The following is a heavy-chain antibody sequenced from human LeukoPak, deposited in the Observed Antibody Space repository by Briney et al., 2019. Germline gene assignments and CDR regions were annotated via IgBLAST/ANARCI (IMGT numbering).Heavy chain of an antibody. D-gene: IGHD3-22*01. CDR2: ISTSGSTK. CDR1: GFTFSSYA. Sequence: GGSLRLSCAASGFTFSSYAMHWVREAPGKGLEWVSYISTSGSTKYYADSVKGRFTISRDNAKNSLYLQMNSLRAEDTAVYYCARDRDPGYNDSSGYRRVNAFDIWGQGTMVTVSS. J-gene: IGHJ3*02. CDR3: ARDRDPGYNDSSGYRRVNAFDI. V-gene: IGHV3-48*03.